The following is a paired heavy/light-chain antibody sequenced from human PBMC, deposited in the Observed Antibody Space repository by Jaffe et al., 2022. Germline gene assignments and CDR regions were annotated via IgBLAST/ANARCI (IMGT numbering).Light chain of an antibody. CDR2: ASS. CDR3: QQYESFPRT. CDR1: QGLNKG. J-gene: IGKJ4*01. V-gene: IGKV1-16*01. Sequence: DIQLTQSPSFLSASLGDRITITCRASQGLNKGLAWFQHKPGTAPKSLIFASSIVKGGVPSRFSGSASGTDFTLTISSLHPEDFATYYCQQYESFPRTFGGGTKVDLK.
Heavy chain of an antibody. CDR2: VHYSGTP. V-gene: IGHV4-59*01. J-gene: IGHJ4*02. CDR3: ARDGGQPAHSNEFDF. D-gene: IGHD3-22*01. CDR1: TSIHIYY. Sequence: QVQLQESGPGLVKPSETLSLTCSVSTSIHIYYWSWIRQPPGKGLEWIGTVHYSGTPDYNPSLQSRVTISTNPSKNQFSLNLISLTSADTAVYFCARDGGQPAHSNEFDFWGQGILVTVSS.